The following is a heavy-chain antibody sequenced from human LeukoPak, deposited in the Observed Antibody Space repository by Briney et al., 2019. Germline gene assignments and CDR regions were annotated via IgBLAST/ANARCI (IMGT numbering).Heavy chain of an antibody. J-gene: IGHJ4*02. V-gene: IGHV3-21*01. Sequence: KPGESLRLSCAASGFTFSSYSMNWVRQAPGKGLEWVSSISSSSSYIYYADSVKGRFTISRDNAKNSLYLQMNSLRAEDTAVYYCARGLRYFDWSGRFDYWGQGTLVTVSS. CDR1: GFTFSSYS. D-gene: IGHD3-9*01. CDR3: ARGLRYFDWSGRFDY. CDR2: ISSSSSYI.